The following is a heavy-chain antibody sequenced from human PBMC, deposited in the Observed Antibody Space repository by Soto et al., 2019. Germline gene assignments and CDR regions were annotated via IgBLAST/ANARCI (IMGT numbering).Heavy chain of an antibody. CDR3: AKEGTPKVATRYDY. V-gene: IGHV3-30*18. D-gene: IGHD5-12*01. CDR2: ISYDGRVQ. Sequence: GGSLRLSCAGSGFTFSSYGMHWVRQAPGKGLEWVAVISYDGRVQHYADSVQGRFIISRDNSRNTLYLQMNSLRVEDTALYYCAKEGTPKVATRYDYWGQGTMVTVYS. CDR1: GFTFSSYG. J-gene: IGHJ4*02.